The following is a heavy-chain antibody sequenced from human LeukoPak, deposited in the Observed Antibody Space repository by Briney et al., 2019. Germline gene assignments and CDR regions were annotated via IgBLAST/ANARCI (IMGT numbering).Heavy chain of an antibody. CDR2: ISGSGGST. D-gene: IGHD3-10*01. J-gene: IGHJ4*02. CDR3: AKAEEGNFDY. V-gene: IGHV3-23*01. Sequence: PGGSLTLSCAASGFTFSSYAMSWVRQAPGKGLEWVSAISGSGGSTYYADSVKRRFTISRDNSKNTLYLQMNSLRAEDTAVYYCAKAEEGNFDYWGQGTLVTVSS. CDR1: GFTFSSYA.